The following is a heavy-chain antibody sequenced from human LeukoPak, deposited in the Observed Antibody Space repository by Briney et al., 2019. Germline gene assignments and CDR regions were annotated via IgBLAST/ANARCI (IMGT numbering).Heavy chain of an antibody. Sequence: PGGSLRLSCATSEFTFSTYPMSWVRQAPGKGPEWVSAISGSGGATFYADSGEGRFTISRDNSKNTLYLQMNSLRAEDTAVYYCATRGRDGYNANYYGMDVWGQGTTVTV. V-gene: IGHV3-23*01. CDR1: EFTFSTYP. CDR3: ATRGRDGYNANYYGMDV. CDR2: ISGSGGAT. D-gene: IGHD5-24*01. J-gene: IGHJ6*02.